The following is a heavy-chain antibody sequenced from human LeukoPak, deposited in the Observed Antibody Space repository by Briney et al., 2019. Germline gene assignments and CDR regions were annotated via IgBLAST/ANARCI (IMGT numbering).Heavy chain of an antibody. CDR1: GFTFSSYA. V-gene: IGHV3-30-3*01. D-gene: IGHD2-15*01. CDR2: ISYDGSNK. J-gene: IGHJ4*02. CDR3: ARDHRSRGFDY. Sequence: GRSLRLSCAASGFTFSSYAMHWVRQAPGKGLEWVAVISYDGSNKYYADPVKGRFTISRDNSKNTLYLQMNSLRAEDTAVYYCARDHRSRGFDYWGQGTLVTVSS.